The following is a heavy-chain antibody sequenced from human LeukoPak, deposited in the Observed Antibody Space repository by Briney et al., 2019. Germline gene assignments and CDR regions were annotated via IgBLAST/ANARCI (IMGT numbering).Heavy chain of an antibody. CDR2: IYSDGST. V-gene: IGHV4-4*07. J-gene: IGHJ4*02. Sequence: SETLSLTCTVSGGSISSYHWSWIRQSADKGLEWIGRIYSDGSTRYSPSLKSRVTISVDRSKNQFSLTLTSVTAADTAVYYCARDRGDDGRSWYYSDYWGQGTLVTVSS. D-gene: IGHD6-13*01. CDR3: ARDRGDDGRSWYYSDY. CDR1: GGSISSYH.